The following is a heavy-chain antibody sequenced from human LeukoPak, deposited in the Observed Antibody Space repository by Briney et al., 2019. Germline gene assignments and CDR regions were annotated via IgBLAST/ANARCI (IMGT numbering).Heavy chain of an antibody. CDR1: EFTFSNYW. V-gene: IGHV3-7*01. D-gene: IGHD6-13*01. Sequence: HAGGSLRLSCVASEFTFSNYWMSWVRQAPGKGLEWVANIIPDGSEKYYVDSVKGRFTISRDNPKNSLYLQISSLRAEDSAVYYCARLAHNAWYAIDYWGQGTLVTVSS. CDR3: ARLAHNAWYAIDY. J-gene: IGHJ4*02. CDR2: IIPDGSEK.